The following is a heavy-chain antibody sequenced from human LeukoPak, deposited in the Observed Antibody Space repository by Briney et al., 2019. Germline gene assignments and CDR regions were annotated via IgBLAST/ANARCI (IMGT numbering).Heavy chain of an antibody. CDR1: GYTFNGHY. D-gene: IGHD5/OR15-5a*01. J-gene: IGHJ3*02. V-gene: IGHV1-46*02. Sequence: ASVKVSCKASGYTFNGHYMHWVRQAPGQGLEWMGIINPSRGSTNYAQKFQGRVTMTRDTSTSTVYMELSSLRSEDTAVYYCARGDHVRIYAESAFDIWGQGTMVSVSS. CDR2: INPSRGST. CDR3: ARGDHVRIYAESAFDI.